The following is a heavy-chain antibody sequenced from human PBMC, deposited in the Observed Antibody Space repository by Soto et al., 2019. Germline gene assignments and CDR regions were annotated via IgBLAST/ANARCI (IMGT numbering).Heavy chain of an antibody. CDR2: TYYRSKWYN. V-gene: IGHV6-1*01. CDR1: VDIVSSNSAA. D-gene: IGHD6-19*01. Sequence: PSQTLSLTCAISVDIVSSNSAAWNCIRQSPSRGLEWLGRTYYRSKWYNDYAVSVKSRITINPDTSKNQFSLQLNSVTPEDTAVYYCARGQWLVLGNYYYGMDVWGQGTTVTVSS. J-gene: IGHJ6*02. CDR3: ARGQWLVLGNYYYGMDV.